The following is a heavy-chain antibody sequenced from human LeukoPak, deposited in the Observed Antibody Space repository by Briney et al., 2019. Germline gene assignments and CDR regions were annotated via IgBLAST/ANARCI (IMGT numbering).Heavy chain of an antibody. CDR1: GYTLTELS. CDR3: ARQGGNSVYYYYYMDV. V-gene: IGHV1-24*01. J-gene: IGHJ6*03. D-gene: IGHD4-23*01. CDR2: FDSEDSKT. Sequence: ASVKVSCKVSGYTLTELSLHWVRQAPGKGLEWMGGFDSEDSKTIYAQKFQGRVTVTADESTSTAYIELSSLRSEDTAVYYCARQGGNSVYYYYYMDVWGKGTTVTISS.